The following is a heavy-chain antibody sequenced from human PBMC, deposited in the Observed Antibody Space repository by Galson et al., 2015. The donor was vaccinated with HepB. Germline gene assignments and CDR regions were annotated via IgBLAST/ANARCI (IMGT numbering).Heavy chain of an antibody. CDR2: IRYDGSNK. D-gene: IGHD1-26*01. CDR3: AKADSGLWTWELLPGGYFDY. CDR1: GFTFSSYG. J-gene: IGHJ4*02. Sequence: SLRLSCAASGFTFSSYGMHWVRQAPGKGLEWVAFIRYDGSNKYYADSVKGRFTISRDNPKNTLYLQMNSLRAEDTAVYYCAKADSGLWTWELLPGGYFDYWGQGTLVTVSS. V-gene: IGHV3-30*02.